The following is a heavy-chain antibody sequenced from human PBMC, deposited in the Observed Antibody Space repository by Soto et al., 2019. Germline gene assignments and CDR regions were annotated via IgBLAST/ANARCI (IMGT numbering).Heavy chain of an antibody. D-gene: IGHD2-15*01. CDR2: INHSGST. CDR3: AGYCSGGSCTFDY. Sequence: SETLSLTCAVYGGSFSGYYWSWIRQPPGKGLEWIGEINHSGSTNYNPSLKSRVTISVDTSKNQFSLKLSSVTAADTAVYYCAGYCSGGSCTFDYWGQGTLVTVSS. CDR1: GGSFSGYY. V-gene: IGHV4-34*01. J-gene: IGHJ4*02.